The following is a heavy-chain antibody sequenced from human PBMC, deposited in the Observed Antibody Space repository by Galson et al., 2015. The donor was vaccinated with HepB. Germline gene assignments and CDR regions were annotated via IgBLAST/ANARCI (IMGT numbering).Heavy chain of an antibody. V-gene: IGHV3-23*01. J-gene: IGHJ3*02. CDR1: GFTFSNLA. Sequence: SLRLSCAASGFTFSNLAMSWVRQAPGKGLEWVSGISASDDNTDYADSVKGRFTISRDNSKNTLYLQMKRLRVEDTALYYCAKDRYNWNYYTFDMWGQGTMVTVSS. D-gene: IGHD1-7*01. CDR3: AKDRYNWNYYTFDM. CDR2: ISASDDNT.